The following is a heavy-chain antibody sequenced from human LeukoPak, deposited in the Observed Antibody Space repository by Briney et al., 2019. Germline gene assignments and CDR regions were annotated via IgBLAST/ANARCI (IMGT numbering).Heavy chain of an antibody. CDR1: GGSISSGGYY. CDR2: IYYSGST. D-gene: IGHD1-26*01. V-gene: IGHV4-31*03. J-gene: IGHJ3*02. Sequence: PSETLSLTCTVSGGSISSGGYYWSWIRQHPGKGLEWIGYIYYSGSTYYNPSLKSRVTISVDTSKNQFSLKLGSVTAADTAVYYCARGTGYSGSYLGAFDIWGQGTMVTVSS. CDR3: ARGTGYSGSYLGAFDI.